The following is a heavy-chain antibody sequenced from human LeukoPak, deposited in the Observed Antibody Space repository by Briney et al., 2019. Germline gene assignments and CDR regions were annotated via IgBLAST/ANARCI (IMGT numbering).Heavy chain of an antibody. CDR2: INHSGST. D-gene: IGHD3-3*01. V-gene: IGHV4-34*01. CDR1: GGSFSGYY. J-gene: IGHJ4*02. Sequence: SETLSLTCAVYGGSFSGYYWSWLRQPPGKGLEWIGEINHSGSTNYNPSLKSRVTISVDTSKNQFSLTLSSVTAADTAVYYCARLTYYDFWGGYSSRKYYFDYWGQGTLVTVSS. CDR3: ARLTYYDFWGGYSSRKYYFDY.